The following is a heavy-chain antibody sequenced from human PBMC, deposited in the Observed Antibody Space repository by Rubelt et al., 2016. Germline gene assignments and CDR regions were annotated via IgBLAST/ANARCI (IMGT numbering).Heavy chain of an antibody. CDR3: ARDLNDSLDY. D-gene: IGHD3-3*01. CDR2: INSRGNN. J-gene: IGHJ4*02. V-gene: IGHV4-4*07. Sequence: TWVRQPAGKGLEWIGRINSRGNNYYNPSLKSRVTISVDTSKNQFSLKLSSVTAADTAVYYCARDLNDSLDYWGQGTLVTVSS.